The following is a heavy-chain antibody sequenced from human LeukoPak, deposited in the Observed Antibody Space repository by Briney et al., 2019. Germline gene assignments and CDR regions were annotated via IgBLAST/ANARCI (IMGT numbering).Heavy chain of an antibody. V-gene: IGHV4-59*08. D-gene: IGHD3-3*01. Sequence: SETLSLTCTVSGGSISSYYWSWIRQPPGKGLEWIGYIYYSGSTNYNPSLKSRVTISVDTSKNQFSLKLSSVTAADTAVYYCARHVFRGRYDFWSGYPDAFDIWGQGTMVTVSS. CDR1: GGSISSYY. J-gene: IGHJ3*02. CDR2: IYYSGST. CDR3: ARHVFRGRYDFWSGYPDAFDI.